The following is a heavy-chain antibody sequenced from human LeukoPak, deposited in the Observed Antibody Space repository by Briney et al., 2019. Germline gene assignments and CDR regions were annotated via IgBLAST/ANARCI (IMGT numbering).Heavy chain of an antibody. V-gene: IGHV4-34*01. CDR3: ARGHFYYDSG. J-gene: IGHJ4*02. CDR2: INHSGST. CDR1: GGSFSGYY. Sequence: PSETLSLTCAVYGGSFSGYYWSWIRQPPGKGLEWIGEINHSGSTNYNPSLKSRVTISVDTSKNQFSLKLSSMTAADTAVYYCARGHFYYDSGWGQGTLVTVSS. D-gene: IGHD3-3*01.